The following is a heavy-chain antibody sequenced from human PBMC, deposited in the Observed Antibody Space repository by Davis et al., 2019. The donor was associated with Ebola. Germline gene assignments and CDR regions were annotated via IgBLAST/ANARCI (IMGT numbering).Heavy chain of an antibody. J-gene: IGHJ4*02. CDR3: ARRSIDLGGVLWFGEYFDY. D-gene: IGHD3-10*01. CDR2: IYYSGST. CDR1: GASLSSSSYY. Sequence: SETLSLTCPVSGASLSSSSYYWGWLRQPPGKGLDWIGSIYYSGSTYYNPSLKSRVTISVDTTKNQFSLKLSSVTAAETAVYYCARRSIDLGGVLWFGEYFDYWGQGTLVTVSS. V-gene: IGHV4-39*01.